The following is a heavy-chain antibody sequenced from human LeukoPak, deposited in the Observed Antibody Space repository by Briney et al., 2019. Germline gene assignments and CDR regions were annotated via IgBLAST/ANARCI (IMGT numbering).Heavy chain of an antibody. D-gene: IGHD1-7*01. CDR3: ARQIGTTWGFDY. Sequence: RGESLKISCKDSGYRFTTYWIGRVRQMPGKGLEWMGIIYPGDSDTRCSPSFQGQVTISADKSISTAYLQWSSLKASDTAMYYCARQIGTTWGFDYWGQGTLVTVSS. CDR2: IYPGDSDT. CDR1: GYRFTTYW. V-gene: IGHV5-51*01. J-gene: IGHJ4*02.